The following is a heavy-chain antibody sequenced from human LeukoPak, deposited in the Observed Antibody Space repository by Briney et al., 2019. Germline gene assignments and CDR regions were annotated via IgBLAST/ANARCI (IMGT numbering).Heavy chain of an antibody. CDR2: IYYSGST. Sequence: KPSETLSLTCTVSGGSISSSSYYWGWIRQPPGKGLEWIGSIYYSGSTYYNPSLKSRVTISVDTSKNQFSLKLSSVTAADTAVYYCARGYSYGYWYFDLWGRGTLVTVSS. CDR1: GGSISSSSYY. V-gene: IGHV4-39*01. J-gene: IGHJ2*01. CDR3: ARGYSYGYWYFDL. D-gene: IGHD5-18*01.